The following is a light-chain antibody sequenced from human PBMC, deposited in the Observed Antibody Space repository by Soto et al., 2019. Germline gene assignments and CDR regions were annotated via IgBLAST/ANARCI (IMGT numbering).Light chain of an antibody. CDR2: RND. CDR1: SSYIGSKY. CDR3: AARDDSLSGYV. Sequence: QSVLTQPPSASGTPGQRVTISCSGSSSYIGSKYVYWYQQLPGTAPKLLIYRNDQRPSRISDRFSGSKSGTSASLAISGLRSEDEADYYCAARDDSLSGYVFGTGTKLTVL. V-gene: IGLV1-47*01. J-gene: IGLJ1*01.